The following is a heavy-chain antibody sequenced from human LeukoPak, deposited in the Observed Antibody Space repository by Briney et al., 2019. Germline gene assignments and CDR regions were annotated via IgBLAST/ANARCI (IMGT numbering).Heavy chain of an antibody. J-gene: IGHJ4*02. CDR2: ISAYNGNT. V-gene: IGHV1-18*01. Sequence: ASVKISCKASGYTFTSYGISWVRQAPGQGLEWMGWISAYNGNTNYAQKFRGRVTMTTDTSTSTAYMELRSLRSDDTAVYYCARDSSSVLLWFGETHYWGQGTLVTVSS. CDR1: GYTFTSYG. CDR3: ARDSSSVLLWFGETHY. D-gene: IGHD3-10*01.